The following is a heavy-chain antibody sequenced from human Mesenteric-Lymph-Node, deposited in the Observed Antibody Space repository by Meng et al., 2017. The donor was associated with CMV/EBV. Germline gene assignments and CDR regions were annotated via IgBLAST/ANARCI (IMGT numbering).Heavy chain of an antibody. Sequence: GESLKISCTASGFTFGDYAMSWVRQAPGKGLEWVGFIRSKAYGGTTEYAASVKGRFTISRDDSKNTAYLQMNSLKTEDTAVYYCTSEQGRGMDVWGQGTTVTVSS. CDR3: TSEQGRGMDV. J-gene: IGHJ6*02. CDR2: IRSKAYGGTT. V-gene: IGHV3-49*04. CDR1: GFTFGDYA.